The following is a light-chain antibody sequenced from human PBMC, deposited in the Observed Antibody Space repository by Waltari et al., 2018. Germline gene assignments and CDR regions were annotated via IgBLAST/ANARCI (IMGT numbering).Light chain of an antibody. CDR3: QQYGSSIMYT. V-gene: IGKV3-20*01. CDR1: QRLTKRS. Sequence: LLTQSQGTLSLSPGQSATLSCRASQRLTKRSLAWYQQKPGQDPRLLIYGASSRAACIPDRVSGSGSGTDFTLTISRLEPEDFAVYYCQQYGSSIMYTFGQGTKLEV. CDR2: GAS. J-gene: IGKJ2*01.